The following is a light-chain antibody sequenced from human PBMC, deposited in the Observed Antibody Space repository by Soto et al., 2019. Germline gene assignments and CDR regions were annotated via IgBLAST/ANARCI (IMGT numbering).Light chain of an antibody. V-gene: IGLV2-23*01. CDR2: EGS. J-gene: IGLJ2*01. CDR3: CSYAGSSTVL. CDR1: SSDVGIYNL. Sequence: QSALTQPASVSGSHGQSITISCTGTSSDVGIYNLVSWYQQHPGEAPKLMIYEGSQRPSGVSNRFSGSKSGNTASLTISGLQAEDEADYYCCSYAGSSTVLFGGGTKLTVL.